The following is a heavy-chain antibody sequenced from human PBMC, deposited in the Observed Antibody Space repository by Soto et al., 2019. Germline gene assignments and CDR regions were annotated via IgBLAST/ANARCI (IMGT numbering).Heavy chain of an antibody. Sequence: GGSLRLSCAASGFTFDDYAMHWVRQAPGKGLEWVSGISWNSGSIGYADSVKGRFTISRDNAKNSLYLQMNSLRAEDTALYYCAKDLDDQGVPAAMDYWGQGTLVTVSS. CDR1: GFTFDDYA. CDR2: ISWNSGSI. D-gene: IGHD2-2*01. CDR3: AKDLDDQGVPAAMDY. J-gene: IGHJ4*02. V-gene: IGHV3-9*01.